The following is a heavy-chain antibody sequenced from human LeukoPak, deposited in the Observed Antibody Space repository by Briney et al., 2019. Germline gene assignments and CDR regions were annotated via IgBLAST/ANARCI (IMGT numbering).Heavy chain of an antibody. CDR1: GFTFSSYA. D-gene: IGHD6-19*01. Sequence: GGSLRLSCAASGFTFSSYAMSWVRQAPGKGLEWVSAISGSGGGTYYADSVKGRFTISRDNSKNTLYLQMNSLRAEDTAVYYCAKPLSVHGSGWYEGYDYWGQGTLVTVSS. J-gene: IGHJ4*02. V-gene: IGHV3-23*01. CDR2: ISGSGGGT. CDR3: AKPLSVHGSGWYEGYDY.